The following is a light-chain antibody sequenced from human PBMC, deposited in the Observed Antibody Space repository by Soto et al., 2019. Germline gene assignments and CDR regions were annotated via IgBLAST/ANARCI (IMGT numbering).Light chain of an antibody. J-gene: IGLJ2*01. Sequence: QSALTQPASVSGSPGQSITISCTGTSSDVGAYNFVSWHQQHPGKAPKLMIYNVYDRPSGISYRFSGSKSGNTASLTISGLQGEDEADYYCVLYMGSGMVFGGGTKVTVL. CDR3: VLYMGSGMV. V-gene: IGLV2-14*03. CDR1: SSDVGAYNF. CDR2: NVY.